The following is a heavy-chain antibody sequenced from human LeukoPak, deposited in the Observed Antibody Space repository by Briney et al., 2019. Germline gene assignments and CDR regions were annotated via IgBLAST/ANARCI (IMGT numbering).Heavy chain of an antibody. V-gene: IGHV3-74*01. J-gene: IGHJ4*02. CDR2: INSDGRST. Sequence: GGSLRLSCVASGFTFSRYWMHWVRQAPGKGLVWVSRINSDGRSTNYADSVKGRFSISRDNAENTLYLQMNSLRVEDTAVYYCARILDSAWGELGYWGQGTLVTVSS. CDR3: ARILDSAWGELGY. CDR1: GFTFSRYW. D-gene: IGHD6-19*01.